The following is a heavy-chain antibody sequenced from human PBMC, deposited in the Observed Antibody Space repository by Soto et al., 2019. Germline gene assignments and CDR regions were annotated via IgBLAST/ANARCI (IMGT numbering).Heavy chain of an antibody. D-gene: IGHD6-6*01. CDR3: ARGERYSSSSDLTY. CDR1: GYTFTNFG. CDR2: ISAYSGDT. Sequence: QVQLVQSGAEVKEPGASVKVSCKHSGYTFTNFGVNWVRQAPGQGLEWMGWISAYSGDTRYAQNFQGRVTMTTDTSTSTAYMELRSLTFDDTAVYYCARGERYSSSSDLTYWGQGTLVTVST. J-gene: IGHJ4*02. V-gene: IGHV1-18*01.